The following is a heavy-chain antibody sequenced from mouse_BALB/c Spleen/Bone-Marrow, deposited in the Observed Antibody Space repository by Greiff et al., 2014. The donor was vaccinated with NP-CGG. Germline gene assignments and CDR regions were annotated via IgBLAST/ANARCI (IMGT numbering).Heavy chain of an antibody. V-gene: IGHV14-3*02. CDR1: GFNIKDTY. CDR2: IDPANGNT. Sequence: EVQLQQSGAELVKPGASVKLSCTASGFNIKDTYMHWVKQRPEQGLEWIGRIDPANGNTKYDRKFQGKATITADTSSNTAYLQLSSLTSEDTAVYYCASYDYGYYFDYWGQGTTLTVSS. D-gene: IGHD2-4*01. CDR3: ASYDYGYYFDY. J-gene: IGHJ2*01.